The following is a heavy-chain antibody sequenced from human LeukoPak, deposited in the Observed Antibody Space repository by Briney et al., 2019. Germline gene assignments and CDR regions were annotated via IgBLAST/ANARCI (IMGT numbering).Heavy chain of an antibody. V-gene: IGHV3-49*03. CDR2: IRFVAYGATT. CDR1: GPTVGVYG. J-gene: IGHJ4*02. Sequence: GRSESLSCTASGPTVGVYGTSWSRLAPREGRECIGFIRFVAYGATTEYAASVTGRFTYSRDDSKSIAYLQMNSLKPKDTAVYYCTRGGIAAAANSRIYSFDYWGQGTPVTVSS. D-gene: IGHD6-13*01. CDR3: TRGGIAAAANSRIYSFDY.